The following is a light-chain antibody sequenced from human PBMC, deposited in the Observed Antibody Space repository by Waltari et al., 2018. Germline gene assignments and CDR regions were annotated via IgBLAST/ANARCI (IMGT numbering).Light chain of an antibody. CDR2: GTS. V-gene: IGKV3-20*01. J-gene: IGKJ1*01. CDR3: QQYDSKPT. Sequence: SLSQGETAALSCRASDTINSEFLAWYQHKVGQAPRLLIYGTSTRAAGIPERFRGAGSGRDYTLSIIGLEPEDFAVYYCQQYDSKPTFGPGTKV. CDR1: DTINSEF.